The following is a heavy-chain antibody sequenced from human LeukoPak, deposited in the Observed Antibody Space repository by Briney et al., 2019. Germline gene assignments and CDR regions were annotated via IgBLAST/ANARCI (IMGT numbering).Heavy chain of an antibody. V-gene: IGHV3-23*01. CDR2: ITYSSGNT. CDR1: GFTFSAYG. CDR3: AKDGTGCGGDCYSDY. J-gene: IGHJ4*02. D-gene: IGHD2-21*02. Sequence: PGGSLRLSCAASGFTFSAYGMSWSRQAPGKGLEWVSAITYSSGNTYYADSVKGRFTISRDNSKNTLYLQMNSLRAEDTALYYCAKDGTGCGGDCYSDYWGQGTLVTVSS.